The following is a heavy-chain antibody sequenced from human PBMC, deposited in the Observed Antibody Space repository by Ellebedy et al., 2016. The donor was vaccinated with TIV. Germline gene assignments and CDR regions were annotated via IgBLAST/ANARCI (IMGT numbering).Heavy chain of an antibody. V-gene: IGHV1-69*06. D-gene: IGHD3-3*01. CDR1: GGTFSSYA. CDR3: ARAGLRFLEWGYFDL. J-gene: IGHJ2*01. CDR2: IIPIFGTA. Sequence: AASVKVSCKASGGTFSSYAISWVRQAPGQGLDWMGGIIPIFGTANYAQKFQGRVTITADKSTSTAYMELSSLRSEDTAVYYCARAGLRFLEWGYFDLWGRGTLVTVSS.